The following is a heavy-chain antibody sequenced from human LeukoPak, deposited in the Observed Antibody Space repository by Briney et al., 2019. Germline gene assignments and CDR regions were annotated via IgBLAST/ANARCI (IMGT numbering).Heavy chain of an antibody. CDR3: ARDLGHGRAFDI. CDR1: GVSISSGDYY. D-gene: IGHD7-27*01. Sequence: PSQTLSLTCTVSGVSISSGDYYWIWIRQPPGKGWEWIGYIYYSRRTYYKPSVKRRIIISVDMSTTQFSLKLSSVTVADTAVYYCARDLGHGRAFDIWGQGTMVTVPS. CDR2: IYYSRRT. J-gene: IGHJ3*02. V-gene: IGHV4-30-4*01.